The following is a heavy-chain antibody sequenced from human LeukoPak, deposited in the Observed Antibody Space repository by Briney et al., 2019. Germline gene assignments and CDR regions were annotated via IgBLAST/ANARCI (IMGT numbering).Heavy chain of an antibody. CDR1: GGTFSSYA. CDR2: ISVYNGNT. V-gene: IGHV1-18*01. D-gene: IGHD3-9*01. CDR3: ARMILLLGDVLTVPPRGFDY. J-gene: IGHJ4*02. Sequence: ASVKVSCKASGGTFSSYAINWVRQAPGQGLEWLGRISVYNGNTNYAQKLQGRVTMTTDTSTSTAYMELRSLRSDDTAVYYCARMILLLGDVLTVPPRGFDYWGQGTLVTVSS.